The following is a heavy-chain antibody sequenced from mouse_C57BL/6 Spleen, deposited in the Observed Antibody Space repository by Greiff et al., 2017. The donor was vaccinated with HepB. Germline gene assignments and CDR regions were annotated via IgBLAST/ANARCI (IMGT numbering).Heavy chain of an antibody. CDR3: ARSYRNAMDY. J-gene: IGHJ4*01. CDR2: IDPSDSYT. D-gene: IGHD2-10*01. V-gene: IGHV1-69*01. Sequence: VQLKQPGAELVMPGASVKLSCKASGYTFTSYWMHWVKQRPGQGLEWIGEIDPSDSYTNYNQKFKGKSTLTVDKSSSTAYMQLSSLTSEDSAVYYCARSYRNAMDYWGQGTSVTVSS. CDR1: GYTFTSYW.